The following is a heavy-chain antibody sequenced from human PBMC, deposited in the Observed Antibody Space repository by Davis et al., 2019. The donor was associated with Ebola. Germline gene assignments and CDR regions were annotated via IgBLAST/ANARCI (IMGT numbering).Heavy chain of an antibody. Sequence: ASVQVSCKASGYTFTSYGISWVRQAPGQGLEWMGWIRAYNGNTNYAQKLQGRVTITTDTSTSTAYMELRSLRCADTAVYYCARAHHYGGPAGWSVYWGQGTLVTVSS. D-gene: IGHD4-23*01. J-gene: IGHJ4*02. CDR2: IRAYNGNT. CDR1: GYTFTSYG. CDR3: ARAHHYGGPAGWSVY. V-gene: IGHV1-18*01.